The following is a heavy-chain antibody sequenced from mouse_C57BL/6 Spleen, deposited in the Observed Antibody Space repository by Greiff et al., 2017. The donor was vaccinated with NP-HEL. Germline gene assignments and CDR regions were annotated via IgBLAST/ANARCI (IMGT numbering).Heavy chain of an antibody. CDR1: GYTFTSYW. CDR3: ARWGATRGVAD. CDR2: INPSNGGT. D-gene: IGHD6-1*01. Sequence: QVQLQQPGTELVKPGASVKLSCKASGYTFTSYWMHWVKQRPGQGLEWIGNINPSNGGTNYNEKFKSKATLTVDKASSTAYLQLSSLTSEDAAVYYSARWGATRGVADWGKGTLVTVSA. V-gene: IGHV1-53*01. J-gene: IGHJ3*01.